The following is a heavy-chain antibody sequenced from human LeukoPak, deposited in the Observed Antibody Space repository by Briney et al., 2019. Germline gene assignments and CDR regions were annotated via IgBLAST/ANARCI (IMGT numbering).Heavy chain of an antibody. CDR1: GDITHY. J-gene: IGHJ4*02. Sequence: PSETLSLTCTVSGDITHYWGWIRQPPGKGLEWIGEIYHSGSTNYNPSLKSRVTMSVDKSKNQFSLKLSSVTAADTAVYYCASSSGYYKAAVDYWGQGTLVTVSS. V-gene: IGHV4-59*08. D-gene: IGHD3-22*01. CDR3: ASSSGYYKAAVDY. CDR2: IYHSGST.